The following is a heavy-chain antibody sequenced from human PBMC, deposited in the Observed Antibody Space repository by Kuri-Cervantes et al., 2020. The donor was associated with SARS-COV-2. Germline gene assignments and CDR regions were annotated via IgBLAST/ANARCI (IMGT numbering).Heavy chain of an antibody. CDR1: GESFSGYY. Sequence: GSLRLSCAFYGESFSGYYWNWIRQSPGKGLEWIGEVNHRGSTNYNPSLKSRVTISVDTSSKQFSLHLGSVTAADTAVYYCARHMAGAHDAFDIWGQGTMVTVSS. D-gene: IGHD6-19*01. CDR3: ARHMAGAHDAFDI. CDR2: VNHRGST. J-gene: IGHJ3*02. V-gene: IGHV4-34*01.